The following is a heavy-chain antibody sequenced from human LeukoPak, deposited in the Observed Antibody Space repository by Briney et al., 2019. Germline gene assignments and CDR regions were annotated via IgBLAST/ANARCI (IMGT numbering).Heavy chain of an antibody. V-gene: IGHV4-30-2*01. J-gene: IGHJ4*02. CDR3: AREDMVRGVRFDY. Sequence: SETLSLTCAGSGGSISSGGYSWSWIRQPPGKSLEWIGYIYHSGSTYYNPSLKSRVTISVDRSKNPFSLKLSSVTAADTAVYYCAREDMVRGVRFDYWGQGTLVTVSS. D-gene: IGHD3-10*01. CDR1: GGSISSGGYS. CDR2: IYHSGST.